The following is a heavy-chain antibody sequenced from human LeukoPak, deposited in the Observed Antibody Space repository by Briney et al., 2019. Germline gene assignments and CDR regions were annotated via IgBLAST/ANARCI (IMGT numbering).Heavy chain of an antibody. D-gene: IGHD3-3*01. CDR2: ISSTSAYI. J-gene: IGHJ4*02. CDR3: ARGMSAITIFGGVPSFDY. Sequence: PGGSLRLSCAASGFTFSPYSMNWVRQAPGKGLEWVSSISSTSAYIYYADSVKGRFTISRDNAKNSLYLQMNSLRAEDTAVYYCARGMSAITIFGGVPSFDYWGQGTLVTVSS. V-gene: IGHV3-21*01. CDR1: GFTFSPYS.